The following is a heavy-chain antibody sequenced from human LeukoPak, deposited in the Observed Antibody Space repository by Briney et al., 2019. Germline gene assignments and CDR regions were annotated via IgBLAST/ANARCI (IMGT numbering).Heavy chain of an antibody. V-gene: IGHV3-21*01. CDR1: GFTVSSTY. D-gene: IGHD3-22*01. Sequence: GGSLRLSCAASGFTVSSTYITWVRQAPGKGLEWVSSISSSSSYIYYADSVKGRFTISRDNAKNSLYLQMNSLRAEDTAVYYCARDDGDSSGYFDYWGQGTLVTVSS. CDR2: ISSSSSYI. CDR3: ARDDGDSSGYFDY. J-gene: IGHJ4*02.